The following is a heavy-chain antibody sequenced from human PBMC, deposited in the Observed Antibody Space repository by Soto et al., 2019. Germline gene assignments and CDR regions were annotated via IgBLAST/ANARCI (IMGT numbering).Heavy chain of an antibody. CDR2: ISAYNGNT. Sequence: ASVKVSCKASGYTFTSYGISWVRQAPGQGLERMGWISAYNGNTNYAQKLQGRVTMTTDTSTSTAYMELRSLRSDDTAVYYCARDVYDFWSGYLDYYYYYGMDVWGQGTTVTVSS. CDR3: ARDVYDFWSGYLDYYYYYGMDV. CDR1: GYTFTSYG. J-gene: IGHJ6*02. V-gene: IGHV1-18*01. D-gene: IGHD3-3*01.